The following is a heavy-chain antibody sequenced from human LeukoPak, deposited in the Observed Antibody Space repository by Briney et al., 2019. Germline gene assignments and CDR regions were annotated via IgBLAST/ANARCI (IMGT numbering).Heavy chain of an antibody. J-gene: IGHJ6*03. CDR3: ARDEDNSGRYYYYMDV. D-gene: IGHD3-22*01. Sequence: PSETLSLTCTVSGGSISSYYWSWIRQPPGKGLEWIGYIYHSGSTNYNPSLKSRATISVDTSKNQFSLKLSYVTAADTAVYYCARDEDNSGRYYYYMDVWGKGTTVTVSS. CDR2: IYHSGST. CDR1: GGSISSYY. V-gene: IGHV4-59*01.